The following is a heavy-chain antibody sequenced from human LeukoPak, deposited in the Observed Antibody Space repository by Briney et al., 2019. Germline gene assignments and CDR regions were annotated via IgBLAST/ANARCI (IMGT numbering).Heavy chain of an antibody. Sequence: AGGSLRLSCAASGFTFDDYAMHWVRQAPGKGLEWVSGISWNSGSIGYADSVKGRFTISRDNAKNSLYLQMNSLRAEDTALYYCAKGEAVGIAAAGKRFDPWRQGTLVTVSS. V-gene: IGHV3-9*01. CDR3: AKGEAVGIAAAGKRFDP. CDR1: GFTFDDYA. CDR2: ISWNSGSI. J-gene: IGHJ5*02. D-gene: IGHD6-13*01.